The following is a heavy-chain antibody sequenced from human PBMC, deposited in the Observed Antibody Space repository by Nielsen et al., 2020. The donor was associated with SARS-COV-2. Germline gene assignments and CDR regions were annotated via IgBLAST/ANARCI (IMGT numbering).Heavy chain of an antibody. J-gene: IGHJ4*02. V-gene: IGHV3-11*01. CDR2: ISSSGSTI. CDR3: ASELNYYDSSGYFY. CDR1: GFTSSDYY. Sequence: GGSLRLSCAASGFTSSDYYMSWTRQAPGKGLEWVSYISSSGSTIYYADSVKGRFTISRDNAKNSLYLQMNSLRAEDTAVYYCASELNYYDSSGYFYWGQGTLVTVSS. D-gene: IGHD3-22*01.